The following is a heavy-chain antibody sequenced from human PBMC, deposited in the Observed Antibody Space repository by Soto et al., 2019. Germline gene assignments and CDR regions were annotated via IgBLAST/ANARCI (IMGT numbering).Heavy chain of an antibody. V-gene: IGHV1-69*08. J-gene: IGHJ4*02. Sequence: QVQLVQSGAEVKKPGSSVKVSCKASGGTFSSYTISWVRQAPGQGLEWMGRIIPILGIANYAQKFQGRVTITADKSTSTAYMELSSLRSEDTAVYYCARETCSGGSCPRDYWGQGTLVTVSS. D-gene: IGHD2-15*01. CDR3: ARETCSGGSCPRDY. CDR2: IIPILGIA. CDR1: GGTFSSYT.